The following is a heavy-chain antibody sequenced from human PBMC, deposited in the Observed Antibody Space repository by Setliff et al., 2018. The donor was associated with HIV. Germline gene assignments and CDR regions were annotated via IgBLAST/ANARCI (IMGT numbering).Heavy chain of an antibody. J-gene: IGHJ4*02. CDR3: TTDLTYCGGDCYPPYFDY. D-gene: IGHD2-21*01. V-gene: IGHV3-15*05. CDR2: IKSKSDGETI. Sequence: GGSLRLSCAASGFIFSDAWMSWVRQAPGKGLEWVGRIKSKSDGETIEYAAPVKGRFTISRDDSENTLHLQMESLKAEDTAVYFCTTDLTYCGGDCYPPYFDYWGQGTLVTVSS. CDR1: GFIFSDAW.